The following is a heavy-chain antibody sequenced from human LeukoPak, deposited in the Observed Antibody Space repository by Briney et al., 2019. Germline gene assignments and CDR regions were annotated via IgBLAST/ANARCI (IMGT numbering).Heavy chain of an antibody. Sequence: PGGSLRLSCAVSGITLSNYGLSWVRQAPGKGLEWVAGISDSGGRTNYADSVKGRFTISRDNPKNSLYLQMNSLRAEDTGMYYCARDGRLDYWGQGTLVTVSS. V-gene: IGHV3-23*01. CDR3: ARDGRLDY. J-gene: IGHJ4*02. CDR1: GITLSNYG. CDR2: ISDSGGRT.